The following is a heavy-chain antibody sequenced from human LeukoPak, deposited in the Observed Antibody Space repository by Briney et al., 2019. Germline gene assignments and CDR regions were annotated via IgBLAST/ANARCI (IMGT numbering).Heavy chain of an antibody. CDR2: IKQDGSEK. CDR1: GFRFSSYW. CDR3: ARDGADSPFDY. J-gene: IGHJ4*02. Sequence: GGSLRLSCAASGFRFSSYWMSWVRQAPGKGLEWVANIKQDGSEKYYVDSVKGRFTISRDNAKNSLYLQVNSLRADDTAVYYCARDGADSPFDYWGQGTLVTVSS. D-gene: IGHD3-22*01. V-gene: IGHV3-7*01.